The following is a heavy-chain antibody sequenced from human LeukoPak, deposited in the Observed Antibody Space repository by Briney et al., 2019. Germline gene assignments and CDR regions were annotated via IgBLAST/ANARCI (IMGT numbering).Heavy chain of an antibody. CDR1: GYTFTGYY. Sequence: ASVTVSCQASGYTFTGYYMHWVRQAPGQGLEWMGWINPNSGGTNYAQKFQGRVTMTRDTSISTACMELSRLRSDDTAVYYCARGKGRFDYWGQGTLVTVSS. CDR2: INPNSGGT. V-gene: IGHV1-2*02. J-gene: IGHJ4*02. CDR3: ARGKGRFDY.